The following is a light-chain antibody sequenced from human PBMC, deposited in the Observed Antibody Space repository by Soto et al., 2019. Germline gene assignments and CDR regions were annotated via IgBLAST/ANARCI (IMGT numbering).Light chain of an antibody. J-gene: IGKJ4*01. Sequence: SQSVSSNYLVWYQQKSGQAPRLLIYDASSRATGIPDRFSGGGSGTDIPLTITGLELEEFPVYDCQQFSSYPLTFGGGTKVDIK. CDR3: QQFSSYPLT. V-gene: IGKV3-20*01. CDR2: DAS. CDR1: QSVSSNY.